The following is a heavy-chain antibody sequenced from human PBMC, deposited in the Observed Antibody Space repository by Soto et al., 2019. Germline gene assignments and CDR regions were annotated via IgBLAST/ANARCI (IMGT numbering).Heavy chain of an antibody. V-gene: IGHV3-21*01. J-gene: IGHJ2*01. CDR2: ISSSSSYI. CDR3: ARTAAAGSYWYFDL. D-gene: IGHD6-13*01. CDR1: GLTFSSYS. Sequence: EVQLGESGGGLVKPGGSLRLSCAASGLTFSSYSMNWVRQAPGKGLEWVSSISSSSSYIYYADSVKGRFTISRDNAKNSLYLQMNNLRAEDQGGYYCARTAAAGSYWYFDLRGRGTLVTLSS.